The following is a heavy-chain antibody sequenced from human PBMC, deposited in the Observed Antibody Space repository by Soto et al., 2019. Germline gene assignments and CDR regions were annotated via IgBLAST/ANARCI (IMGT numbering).Heavy chain of an antibody. V-gene: IGHV1-18*01. D-gene: IGHD2-2*01. CDR3: ARNGVPAKYYYGMDV. CDR1: VYTFTSYG. J-gene: IGHJ6*02. CDR2: ISAYNGNT. Sequence: ASVKVSCKASVYTFTSYGISWVRQEHGQGLEWMGWISAYNGNTNYAQKLQGRVTMTTDTSTSTAYMELRSLRSDDTAVYYCARNGVPAKYYYGMDVWGQGTTVTVSS.